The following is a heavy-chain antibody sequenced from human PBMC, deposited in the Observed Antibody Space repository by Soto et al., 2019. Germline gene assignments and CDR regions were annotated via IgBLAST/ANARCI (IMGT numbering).Heavy chain of an antibody. J-gene: IGHJ4*02. D-gene: IGHD6-19*01. V-gene: IGHV1-69*01. CDR2: IIPIFGTA. CDR1: GVPFSSYA. CDR3: ARGSHSPGIAVAGYYF. Sequence: QVQLVQSGAEVKKPGSSVKVSCKASGVPFSSYAINWVRQAPGQGLEWMGGIIPIFGTANYAQRFQGRVMITADESTSTAYMELSSLTSEDTAMYYCARGSHSPGIAVAGYYFWGQGTLVTVSS.